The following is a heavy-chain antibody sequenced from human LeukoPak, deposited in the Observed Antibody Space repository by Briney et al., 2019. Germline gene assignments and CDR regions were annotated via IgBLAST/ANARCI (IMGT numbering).Heavy chain of an antibody. Sequence: ASVKVSCKASGYTFTSYGISWVRQAPGQGLEWMGWISAYNGNTNYAQKLQGRVTMTTDTSTSTAYMELRSLRSDDTAVYYCAXXSLGQNWFDPWGQGTLVTVSS. CDR3: AXXSLGQNWFDP. D-gene: IGHD7-27*01. CDR2: ISAYNGNT. V-gene: IGHV1-18*01. CDR1: GYTFTSYG. J-gene: IGHJ5*02.